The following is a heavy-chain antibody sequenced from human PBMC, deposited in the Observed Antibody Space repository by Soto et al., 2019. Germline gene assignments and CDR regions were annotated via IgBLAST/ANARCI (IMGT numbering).Heavy chain of an antibody. CDR3: AREGYYEYYFDY. V-gene: IGHV4-31*03. J-gene: IGHJ4*02. Sequence: SETLSLTCTVSGGSISRGGYYWSWIRQHPGKGLEWSGYIYYSGSTYYNPSLKSRVTISVDTSKNQFSLQLSSVTAADTAVYYCAREGYYEYYFDYWGQGTLVTVSS. CDR2: IYYSGST. D-gene: IGHD3-22*01. CDR1: GGSISRGGYY.